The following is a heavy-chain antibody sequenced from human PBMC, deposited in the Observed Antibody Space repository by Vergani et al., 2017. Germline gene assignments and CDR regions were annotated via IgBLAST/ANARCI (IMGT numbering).Heavy chain of an antibody. CDR1: GFLFSSYG. CDR3: ARDLLPTIFGVVLNNWFDP. D-gene: IGHD3-3*01. CDR2: VRFDGSDK. J-gene: IGHJ5*02. Sequence: QVSLVESGGGVVQPGLSLRLSCEASGFLFSSYGMHWVHQAPGKGLEWVAFVRFDGSDKYYADSVKGRFTISRDNSKNTLYLQMNSLRAEDTAVYYCARDLLPTIFGVVLNNWFDPWGQGTLVTVSS. V-gene: IGHV3-30*02.